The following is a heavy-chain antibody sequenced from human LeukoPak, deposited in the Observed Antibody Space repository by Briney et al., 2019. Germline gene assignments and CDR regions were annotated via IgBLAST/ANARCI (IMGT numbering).Heavy chain of an antibody. V-gene: IGHV3-30*18. D-gene: IGHD6-13*01. J-gene: IGHJ6*02. CDR1: GFTFSSYG. CDR2: ISYDGSNK. CDR3: AKDSVNTTYSSSWYGYYYYYYGMDV. Sequence: GGSLRLSCAASGFTFSSYGMHWVRQAPGKGLEWVAVISYDGSNKYYADSVKGRFTISRDNSKNTLYLQVNSLRAEDTAVYYCAKDSVNTTYSSSWYGYYYYYYGMDVWGQGTTVTVSS.